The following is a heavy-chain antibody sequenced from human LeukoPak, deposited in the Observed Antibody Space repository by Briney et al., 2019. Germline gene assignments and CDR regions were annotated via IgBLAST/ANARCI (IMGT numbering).Heavy chain of an antibody. CDR1: GFTFTSFG. Sequence: RSLRHSSAASGFTFTSFGMHWVRQAPGKGLEWVAVIWYDGSNKYYGDPVKGRFTISRDNSKNTLYMQMNSLRAEDTAVYYCARDRELTSYDSASFLIWGDRTMVTVSS. V-gene: IGHV3-33*01. D-gene: IGHD3-22*01. CDR2: IWYDGSNK. J-gene: IGHJ3*02. CDR3: ARDRELTSYDSASFLI.